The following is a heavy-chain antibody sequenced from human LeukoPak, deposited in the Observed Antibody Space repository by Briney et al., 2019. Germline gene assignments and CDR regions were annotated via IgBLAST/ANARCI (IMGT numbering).Heavy chain of an antibody. CDR2: SIPIFGTA. D-gene: IGHD6-19*01. CDR1: GGTFSSYA. V-gene: IGHV1-69*01. CDR3: ARDRGPIAVAGRYFDY. Sequence: ASVKVCCKASGGTFSSYAISWVRQAPGQRLEWKGGSIPIFGTANYAQKFQGRVTITADESTSTAYMELSSLRSEDTAVYYCARDRGPIAVAGRYFDYWGQGTLVTVSS. J-gene: IGHJ4*02.